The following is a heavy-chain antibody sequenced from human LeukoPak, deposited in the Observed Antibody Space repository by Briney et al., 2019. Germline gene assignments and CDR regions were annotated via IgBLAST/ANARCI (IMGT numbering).Heavy chain of an antibody. CDR2: INSDGSST. CDR1: GFTFSSYW. J-gene: IGHJ5*02. V-gene: IGHV3-74*01. D-gene: IGHD3-9*01. Sequence: GGSLRLSCAASGFTFSSYWMHWVRQAPGKGLVWVSRINSDGSSTSYADSVKGRFTISRDNAKNTLYLQMNSLRAEDTAVYYCARSGYFDWFYHWGQGTLVTVSA. CDR3: ARSGYFDWFYH.